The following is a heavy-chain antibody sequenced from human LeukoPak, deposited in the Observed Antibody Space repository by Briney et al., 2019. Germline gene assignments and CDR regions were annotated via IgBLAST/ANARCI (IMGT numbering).Heavy chain of an antibody. CDR2: IYHDGST. CDR3: AREKVVRGVITQTLDY. CDR1: GGSISSNNW. Sequence: SETLSLTCAVSGGSISSNNWWIWVRQSPEKGLEWIGEIYHDGSTNYNPSLKSRVTISMDKSKNQFSLKLSSVTAADTAVYYCAREKVVRGVITQTLDYWGQGTLVTVSS. V-gene: IGHV4-4*02. J-gene: IGHJ4*02. D-gene: IGHD3-10*01.